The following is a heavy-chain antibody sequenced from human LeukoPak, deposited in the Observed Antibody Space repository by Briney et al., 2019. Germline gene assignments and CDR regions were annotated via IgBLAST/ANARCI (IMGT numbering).Heavy chain of an antibody. CDR2: IYGGGTT. CDR3: ARDFGRNGDFHAFDI. V-gene: IGHV3-66*01. D-gene: IGHD4-17*01. J-gene: IGHJ3*02. Sequence: PGGSLRLSCAVSGITVSTNHVSWVRQAPGKGLEWVSVIYGGGTTYYADSVKGRFTISRDNAKNSLYLQMNSLRAEDTAVYYCARDFGRNGDFHAFDIWGQGTMVTVSS. CDR1: GITVSTNH.